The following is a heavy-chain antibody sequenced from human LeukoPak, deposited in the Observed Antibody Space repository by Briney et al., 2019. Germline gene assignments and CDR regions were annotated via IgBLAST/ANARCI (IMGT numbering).Heavy chain of an antibody. Sequence: KPSETLSLTCTVYGGSVSSSLYYWAWIRQPPGKGLEWIGSIYYNGDTYYNPSLKSRVTISFDTSESQVSLHLSSVTAADTAIYYCARGPNTVGNYRAFDIWGQGTMVTVSS. J-gene: IGHJ3*02. CDR2: IYYNGDT. CDR3: ARGPNTVGNYRAFDI. V-gene: IGHV4-39*07. D-gene: IGHD4-11*01. CDR1: GGSVSSSLYY.